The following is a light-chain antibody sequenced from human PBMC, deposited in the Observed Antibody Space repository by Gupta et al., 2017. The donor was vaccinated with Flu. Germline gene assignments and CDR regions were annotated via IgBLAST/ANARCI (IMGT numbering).Light chain of an antibody. CDR2: EVS. V-gene: IGLV2-14*01. CDR1: SSDVGGYNS. Sequence: SITISCTGTSSDVGGYNSVSWYQQHPGEAPKLLIYEVSNRPSGVSSRFSGSTSGNTASLTISGLQTEDEADYYCSSYASSITLIFGGGTKLTVL. J-gene: IGLJ2*01. CDR3: SSYASSITLI.